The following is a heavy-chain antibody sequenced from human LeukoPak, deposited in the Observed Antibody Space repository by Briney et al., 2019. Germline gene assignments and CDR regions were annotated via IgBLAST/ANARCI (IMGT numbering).Heavy chain of an antibody. CDR3: ARPGAATEPYFDY. D-gene: IGHD2-15*01. V-gene: IGHV4-34*01. CDR2: INHSGST. J-gene: IGHJ4*02. CDR1: GGSFSGYY. Sequence: SETLSLTCAVYGGSFSGYYWSWIRQPPGKGLEWIGEINHSGSTNYNPSLKSRVTISVDTSKNQFSLKLSSVTAADTAVYYCARPGAATEPYFDYWGQGTLVTVSS.